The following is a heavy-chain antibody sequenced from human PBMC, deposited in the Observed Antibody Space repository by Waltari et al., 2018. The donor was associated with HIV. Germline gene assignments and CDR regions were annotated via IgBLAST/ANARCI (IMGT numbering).Heavy chain of an antibody. D-gene: IGHD3-16*01. CDR1: GGTFNNYY. Sequence: QVRLDQWGAGLLRPAETLSLTCAVYGGTFNNYYWTWIRQAPGKGLEWLGEATQTGRLPYHPVLKGRLTLSVGPLKNQVSCKFESVRAADTAVYYCARGEGFILGDTSTLRIQETSSYYFGLDVWGHGTPVIIS. CDR3: ARGEGFILGDTSTLRIQETSSYYFGLDV. J-gene: IGHJ6*02. V-gene: IGHV4-34*01. CDR2: ATQTGRL.